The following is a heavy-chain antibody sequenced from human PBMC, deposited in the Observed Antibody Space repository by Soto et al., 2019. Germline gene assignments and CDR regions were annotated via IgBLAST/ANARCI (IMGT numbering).Heavy chain of an antibody. CDR2: IYPGDSRT. CDR3: ARHVLQQLPFYYYGIDG. Sequence: PGESLKISCQGSGYSFTNYWIAWVRQMPGKGLEWMGIIYPGDSRTTYSPSFQGQVTISADKSISTAYLQWSSLKASDTAMYYCARHVLQQLPFYYYGIDGWGQGTTVTVSS. D-gene: IGHD6-13*01. J-gene: IGHJ6*02. V-gene: IGHV5-51*01. CDR1: GYSFTNYW.